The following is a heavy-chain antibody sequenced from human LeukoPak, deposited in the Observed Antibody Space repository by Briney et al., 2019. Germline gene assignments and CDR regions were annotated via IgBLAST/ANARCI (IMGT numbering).Heavy chain of an antibody. V-gene: IGHV4-30-2*01. CDR3: ARGRRHWFDP. CDR1: GGSISSGGYS. J-gene: IGHJ5*02. Sequence: SETLSLTCAVSGGSISSGGYSWSWIRQPPGKGLEWIGYIYHSGSTYYNPSLKSRVTISVDRSKNQFSLKLSSVAAADTAVYYCARGRRHWFDPWGQGTLVTVSS. CDR2: IYHSGST.